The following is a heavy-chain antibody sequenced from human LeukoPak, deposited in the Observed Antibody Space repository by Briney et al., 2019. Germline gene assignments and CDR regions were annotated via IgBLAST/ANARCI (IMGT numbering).Heavy chain of an antibody. V-gene: IGHV7-4-1*02. CDR3: ARGSYYYDSSGYNI. CDR1: GYTFTSYA. CDR2: INTNTGNP. J-gene: IGHJ3*02. D-gene: IGHD3-22*01. Sequence: ASVKVSCKASGYTFTSYAMNWVRQAPGQGLEWMGWINTNTGNPTYAQGFTGRFVFSLDTSVSTAYLQISSLKAEDTAVYYCARGSYYYDSSGYNIWGQGTMVTVSS.